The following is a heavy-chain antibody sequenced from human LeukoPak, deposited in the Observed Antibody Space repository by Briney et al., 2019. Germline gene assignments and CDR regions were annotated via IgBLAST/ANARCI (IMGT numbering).Heavy chain of an antibody. V-gene: IGHV3-7*04. CDR1: GFTFSSYW. D-gene: IGHD3-22*01. CDR2: INQDGSEK. Sequence: GGSLRLSCAASGFTFSSYWTSWVRQAPGKGLEWVANINQDGSEKYYVDSVKGRFTISRDNAKNSLYLQMNSLRAEDTAVYYCARPYYYESSGYLGYWGQGTLVTVSS. CDR3: ARPYYYESSGYLGY. J-gene: IGHJ4*02.